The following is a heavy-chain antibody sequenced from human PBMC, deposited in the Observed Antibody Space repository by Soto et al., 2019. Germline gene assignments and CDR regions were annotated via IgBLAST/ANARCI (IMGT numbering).Heavy chain of an antibody. D-gene: IGHD6-19*01. Sequence: SETLSLTCTVSGGSISSGSYYWGWIRQPPGKGLEWIGSIFYTGSTYYNPSLKSRVTMSVDTSKNQFSLKLSSVTAADTAVYYCARRIEVAGTFSQFDYWGQGTLVTVSS. CDR1: GGSISSGSYY. V-gene: IGHV4-39*01. CDR2: IFYTGST. J-gene: IGHJ4*02. CDR3: ARRIEVAGTFSQFDY.